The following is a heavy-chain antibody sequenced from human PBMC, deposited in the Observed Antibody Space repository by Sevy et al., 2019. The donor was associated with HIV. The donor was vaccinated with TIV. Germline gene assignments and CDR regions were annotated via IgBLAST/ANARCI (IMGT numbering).Heavy chain of an antibody. CDR3: ARDNKRSRGAGFGEPQGNYYYYYMDV. D-gene: IGHD3-10*01. Sequence: GGSLRLSCAASGFTFSSYWMSWVRQAPGKGLEWVANIKQDGSEKYYVDSVKGRFTISRDNAKNSLYLQMNSLRAEDRTVYYCARDNKRSRGAGFGEPQGNYYYYYMDVWGKGTTVTVSS. J-gene: IGHJ6*03. V-gene: IGHV3-7*03. CDR1: GFTFSSYW. CDR2: IKQDGSEK.